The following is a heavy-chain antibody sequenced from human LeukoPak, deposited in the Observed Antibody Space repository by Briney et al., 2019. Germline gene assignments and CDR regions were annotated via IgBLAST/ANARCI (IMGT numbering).Heavy chain of an antibody. CDR1: GYTFTSYA. D-gene: IGHD6-19*01. Sequence: ASVKVSCKASGYTFTSYAIHWVRQAPGQRLEWMGWINAGTSNRKYPPKFQDRVTITRETSATTAYMELSSLTSEDTAVYYCARVSDDSGWNFDYWGQGTLVTVSS. CDR3: ARVSDDSGWNFDY. J-gene: IGHJ4*02. CDR2: INAGTSNR. V-gene: IGHV1-3*01.